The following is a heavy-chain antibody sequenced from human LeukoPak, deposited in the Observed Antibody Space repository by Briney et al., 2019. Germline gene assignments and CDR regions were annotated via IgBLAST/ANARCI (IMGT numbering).Heavy chain of an antibody. Sequence: PSETLSLTCTVSGGSISSYYWSWIGQPPGKGLEWIGYIYYSGSTNYNPSLKSRVTISVDTSKNQFSLKLSSVTATDTAVYHCAREGVAAGSWFDPWGQGTLVTVSS. CDR1: GGSISSYY. D-gene: IGHD6-19*01. CDR2: IYYSGST. V-gene: IGHV4-59*01. J-gene: IGHJ5*02. CDR3: AREGVAAGSWFDP.